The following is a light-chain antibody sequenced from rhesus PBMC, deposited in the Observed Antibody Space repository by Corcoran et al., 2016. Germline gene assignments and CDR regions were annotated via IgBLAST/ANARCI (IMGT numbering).Light chain of an antibody. CDR3: HQGYNDPVT. V-gene: IGKV1-18*01. J-gene: IGKJ4*01. Sequence: DIQMTQSPSSLFASGGDAVSITCGASQDIHNWLAWYQLKPRRAPQLLVFAASNVQSGAPSRVSGSGSGTDYTLTLSSLQPEGFATYYFHQGYNDPVTFSGGTKVEI. CDR1: QDIHNW. CDR2: AAS.